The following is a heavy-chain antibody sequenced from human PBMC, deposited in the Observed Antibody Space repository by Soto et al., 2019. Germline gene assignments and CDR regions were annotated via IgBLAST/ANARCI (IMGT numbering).Heavy chain of an antibody. CDR1: SGSIFTTNW. CDR2: IYHSGSP. J-gene: IGHJ3*01. D-gene: IGHD3-16*01. CDR3: ARKPDVATAKVGGGYVFDV. Sequence: QVQLQESGPGLVKPSGTLSLTCAASSGSIFTTNWWSWVRQSPGRGLQWIGDIYHSGSPKYNPSLKSRVSISIDTSKDRFFLNLTSMTAADTAVYYCARKPDVATAKVGGGYVFDVWGQGTMVTVSS. V-gene: IGHV4-4*02.